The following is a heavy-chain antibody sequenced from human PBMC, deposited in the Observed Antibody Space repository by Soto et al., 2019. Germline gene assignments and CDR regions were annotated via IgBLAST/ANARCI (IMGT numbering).Heavy chain of an antibody. Sequence: QVHLVESGGGVVQPGTSLRLSCAPSGFTFSSHAMHWVRQAPGKGPEWVAIIWYDGSQKYYADSVKGRFTISRDNSKNLVYREMSSLRAEDTALYYCVRESAGSWKYLGPWGQGALGTVST. CDR3: VRESAGSWKYLGP. CDR2: IWYDGSQK. J-gene: IGHJ5*02. V-gene: IGHV3-33*01. CDR1: GFTFSSHA. D-gene: IGHD1-7*01.